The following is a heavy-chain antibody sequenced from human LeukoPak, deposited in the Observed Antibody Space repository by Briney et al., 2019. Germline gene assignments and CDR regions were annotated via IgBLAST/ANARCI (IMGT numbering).Heavy chain of an antibody. CDR2: IHYSGSI. CDR1: GGSVSSGSYY. J-gene: IGHJ5*02. Sequence: KTSETLSLTCTVSGGSVSSGSYYWSWIRQPPGRGLEWIAFIHYSGSISYNPSLKSRVSISIDTSKNQFSVNLSSVTAADTAVYYCARGGASSQWFDPWGQGTLVTVSS. CDR3: ARGGASSQWFDP. D-gene: IGHD6-13*01. V-gene: IGHV4-61*01.